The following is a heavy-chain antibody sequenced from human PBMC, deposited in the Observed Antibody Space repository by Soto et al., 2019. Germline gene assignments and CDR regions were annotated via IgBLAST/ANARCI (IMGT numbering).Heavy chain of an antibody. CDR2: ISSSGSSM. D-gene: IGHD4-4*01. CDR1: GFTFSDYY. J-gene: IGHJ3*02. V-gene: IGHV3-11*01. Sequence: QGQLVESGGGLVKPGGSLRLPCAASGFTFSDYYMSWIRQAPGKGLEWVSYISSSGSSMYYADSVKGRFTTSRDNAKNSLYLQMNSLRVEDTALYYCATYSNDAFEIWGQGTMVTVSS. CDR3: ATYSNDAFEI.